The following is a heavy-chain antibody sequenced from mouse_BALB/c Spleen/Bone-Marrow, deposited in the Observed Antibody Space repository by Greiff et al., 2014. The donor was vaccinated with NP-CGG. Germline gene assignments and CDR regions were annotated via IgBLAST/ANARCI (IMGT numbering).Heavy chain of an antibody. CDR2: MWAGGST. D-gene: IGHD2-4*01. J-gene: IGHJ1*01. V-gene: IGHV2-9*02. CDR1: GFSLTSYG. CDR3: ARDPIYYDYDWYFDV. Sequence: QVQLKQSGPGLVAPSQSLSITCTVSGFSLTSYGVHWVRQPPGKGLEWLGVMWAGGSTNYNSALMSRLSISKDNSKSQVFLKMNSLQTDDTAMYYCARDPIYYDYDWYFDVWGAGTTVTVSS.